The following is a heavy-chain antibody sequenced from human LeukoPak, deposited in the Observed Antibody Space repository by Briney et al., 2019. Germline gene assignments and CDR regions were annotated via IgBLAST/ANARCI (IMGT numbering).Heavy chain of an antibody. J-gene: IGHJ4*02. Sequence: SQTLSLTCTVSGGSISSGDYYWSWISQPPGKGLEWIGYIYYSGSTYYNPSLKSRVTISVDTSKNQFSLKLSSVTAADTAVYYCAREYYHGSSGYYFDYWGQGTLVTVSS. CDR2: IYYSGST. D-gene: IGHD3-22*01. CDR1: GGSISSGDYY. V-gene: IGHV4-30-4*08. CDR3: AREYYHGSSGYYFDY.